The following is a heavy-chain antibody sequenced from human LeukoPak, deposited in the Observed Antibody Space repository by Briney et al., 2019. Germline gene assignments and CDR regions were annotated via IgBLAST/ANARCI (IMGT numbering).Heavy chain of an antibody. Sequence: PGGSLRLSCAASGFTFSSYAMHWVRQAPGKGLEWVAVISYDGSNKYYADSVKGRFTISRDNSKNTLYLQMNSLRAEDTAVYYCARDLDDILTGGRGWGQGTLVTVSS. CDR2: ISYDGSNK. J-gene: IGHJ4*02. D-gene: IGHD3-9*01. CDR3: ARDLDDILTGGRG. V-gene: IGHV3-30*04. CDR1: GFTFSSYA.